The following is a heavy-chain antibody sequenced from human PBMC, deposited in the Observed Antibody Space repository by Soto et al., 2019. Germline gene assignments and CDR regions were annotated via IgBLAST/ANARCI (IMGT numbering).Heavy chain of an antibody. V-gene: IGHV3-13*05. D-gene: IGHD6-19*01. Sequence: EVQLVESGGGFVQPGGSLSLSCASSGFTFSSYDMHWVRQATGKGLEWVSAIGTAGDPYYPGSVKGRFTISRENAKNSLYLQMNSLRAGDTAVYYCAIAQYSSGWYFDYWGQGTLVTVSS. CDR1: GFTFSSYD. CDR3: AIAQYSSGWYFDY. J-gene: IGHJ4*02. CDR2: IGTAGDP.